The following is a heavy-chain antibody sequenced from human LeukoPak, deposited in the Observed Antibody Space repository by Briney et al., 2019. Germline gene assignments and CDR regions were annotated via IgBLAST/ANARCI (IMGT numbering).Heavy chain of an antibody. V-gene: IGHV3-23*01. J-gene: IGHJ3*02. D-gene: IGHD5-18*01. CDR3: AKSVDTAMVTVSAFDI. Sequence: GGSLRLSCAASGFTFSSYAMSWVRQAPGKGLEWVSAISGSGGSTYYADSVKGRFTISRDNSKNTLYLQMNSLRAEDTAVYYCAKSVDTAMVTVSAFDIWGQGTMVTVSS. CDR1: GFTFSSYA. CDR2: ISGSGGST.